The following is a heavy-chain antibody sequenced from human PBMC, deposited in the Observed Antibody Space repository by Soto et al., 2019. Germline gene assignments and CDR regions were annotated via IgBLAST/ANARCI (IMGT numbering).Heavy chain of an antibody. CDR2: IGSSDSII. Sequence: GGSLRPSCSASGFNFLDYYMSGVRWSRGKGLEWVSYIGSSDSIIYYADSVKGRFTISRDNAKNSLYLQMNSLRAEDTAVYYCARDLGYYESSGYFDYWGQGTLVTVSS. V-gene: IGHV3-11*01. D-gene: IGHD3-22*01. J-gene: IGHJ4*02. CDR1: GFNFLDYY. CDR3: ARDLGYYESSGYFDY.